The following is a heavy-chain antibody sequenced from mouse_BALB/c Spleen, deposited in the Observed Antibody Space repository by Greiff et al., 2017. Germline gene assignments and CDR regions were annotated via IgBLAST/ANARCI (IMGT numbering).Heavy chain of an antibody. CDR2: ISTYYGDA. CDR1: GYTFTDYA. J-gene: IGHJ3*01. D-gene: IGHD2-1*01. Sequence: QVQLQQSGAELVRPGVSVKISCKGSGYTFTDYAMHWVKQSHAKSLVWIGVISTYYGDASYNQKFKGKATMTVDKSSSTAYMELARLTSEDSAIYYCARSDGNYVGFAYWGQGTLVTVSA. CDR3: ARSDGNYVGFAY. V-gene: IGHV1S137*01.